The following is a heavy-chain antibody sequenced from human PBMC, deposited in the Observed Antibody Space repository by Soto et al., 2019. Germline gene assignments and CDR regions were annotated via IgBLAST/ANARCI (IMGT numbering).Heavy chain of an antibody. CDR1: GYSFTSYW. J-gene: IGHJ6*02. D-gene: IGHD2-2*01. V-gene: IGHV5-10-1*01. Sequence: GESLKISCKGSGYSFTSYWISWVRQMPGKGLEWMGRIDPSDSYTNYSPSFQGHVTISADKSISTAYLQWSSLKASDTAMYYCASGSAVPAAYYYYGMDVWGQGTTVTVSS. CDR3: ASGSAVPAAYYYYGMDV. CDR2: IDPSDSYT.